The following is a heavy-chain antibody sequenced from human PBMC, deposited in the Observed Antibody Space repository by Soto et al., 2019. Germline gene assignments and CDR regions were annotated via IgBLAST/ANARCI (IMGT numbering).Heavy chain of an antibody. Sequence: SETLSLTCTVSGASITFGGYSWSWIRQTPGKGLEWIGYINHLETTFYNPSFESRLTLSIDRAKNQFSLKLHSMSAADRAVYFCARGGGSDSFDYWGQGSLVTVSA. D-gene: IGHD1-26*01. J-gene: IGHJ4*02. CDR1: GASITFGGYS. CDR2: INHLETT. CDR3: ARGGGSDSFDY. V-gene: IGHV4-30-2*01.